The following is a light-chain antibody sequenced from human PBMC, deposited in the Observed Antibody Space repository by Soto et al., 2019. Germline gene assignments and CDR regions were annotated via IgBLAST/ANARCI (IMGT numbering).Light chain of an antibody. J-gene: IGKJ4*01. CDR1: ESINNW. Sequence: DIQMTQSPYTLSASVGDRITITCRASESINNWVAWYQQRPGRAPKLLIYGASSLESGVPSRFSGSGSGTDFTLTISSLQPEDFATYYCQQSYSTPRNFGGGTKVDIK. CDR2: GAS. V-gene: IGKV1-39*01. CDR3: QQSYSTPRN.